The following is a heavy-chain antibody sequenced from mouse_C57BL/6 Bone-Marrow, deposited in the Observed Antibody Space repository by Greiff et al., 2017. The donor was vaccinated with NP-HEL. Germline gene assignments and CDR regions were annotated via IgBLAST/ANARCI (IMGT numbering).Heavy chain of an antibody. CDR3: TKGSSSL. V-gene: IGHV14-4*01. J-gene: IGHJ2*01. D-gene: IGHD1-1*01. Sequence: EVQLQQSGAELVRPGASVKLSCTASGFNIKDDYMHWVKQRPEQGLEWIGWIDPENGDTESASKFQGKATITADTSSNTADLQLSSLTSEDTAVYYCTKGSSSLWGQGTTLTVSS. CDR1: GFNIKDDY. CDR2: IDPENGDT.